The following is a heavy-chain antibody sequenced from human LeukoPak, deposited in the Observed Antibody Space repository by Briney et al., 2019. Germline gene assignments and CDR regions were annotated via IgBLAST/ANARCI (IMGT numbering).Heavy chain of an antibody. CDR1: GGSIYSSSYY. D-gene: IGHD2-8*01. J-gene: IGHJ5*02. Sequence: PSETLSLTCTVSGGSIYSSSYYWGWIRQPPGKGLEWIGSIYYSGSTSYNPSLKRRVAISVDTSKYLFSLKLSSVPAADTAVYYCARLPGGSWYCSNGVCYTIDPWGQGTLVTVSS. CDR3: ARLPGGSWYCSNGVCYTIDP. V-gene: IGHV4-39*01. CDR2: IYYSGST.